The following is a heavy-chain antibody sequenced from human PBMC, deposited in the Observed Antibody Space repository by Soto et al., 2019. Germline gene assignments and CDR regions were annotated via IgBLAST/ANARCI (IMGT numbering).Heavy chain of an antibody. CDR1: GYTNIRCS. CDR3: ARSPYSSGYYYAIDY. V-gene: IGHV1-46*01. D-gene: IGHD3-22*01. J-gene: IGHJ4*02. CDR2: INPSGGST. Sequence: SSKAPGYTNIRCSLHWTQHEPRQGLEWMGLINPSGGSTTYAQKFQGRATMTRDTSTSTVYMDLSSLRSEDSAVYYCARSPYSSGYYYAIDYWGQGTQVTVSS.